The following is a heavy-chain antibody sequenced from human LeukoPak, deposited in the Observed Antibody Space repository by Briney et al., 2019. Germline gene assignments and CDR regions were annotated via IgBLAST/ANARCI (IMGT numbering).Heavy chain of an antibody. CDR2: ISGSGGST. CDR3: SGYYYVDYFDY. V-gene: IGHV3-23*01. CDR1: GFTFSSYW. Sequence: VGSLRLSCAASGFTFSSYWMSWVRQAPGKGLEWVSAISGSGGSTYYADSVKGRFTISRDNSKNTLYLQMNSLRAEDTAVYYSSGYYYVDYFDYWGQGTPVTVSS. J-gene: IGHJ4*02. D-gene: IGHD3-22*01.